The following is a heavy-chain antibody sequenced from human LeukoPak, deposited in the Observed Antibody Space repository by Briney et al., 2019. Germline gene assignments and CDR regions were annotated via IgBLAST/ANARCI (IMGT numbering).Heavy chain of an antibody. J-gene: IGHJ4*02. D-gene: IGHD6-19*01. CDR3: ARDRVAVAGNFDY. Sequence: ASVKVSCKVSGYTLTELSMHWVRQAPGQGLEWMGWISAYNGNTNYAQKLQGRVTMTTDTSTSTAYMELRSLRSDDTAVYYCARDRVAVAGNFDYWGQGTLVTVSS. CDR2: ISAYNGNT. CDR1: GYTLTELS. V-gene: IGHV1-18*01.